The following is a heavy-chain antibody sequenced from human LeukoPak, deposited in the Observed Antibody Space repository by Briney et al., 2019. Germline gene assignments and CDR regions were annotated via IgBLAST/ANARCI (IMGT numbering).Heavy chain of an antibody. CDR3: ARHYYDSSGYYYGTLDY. V-gene: IGHV3-7*01. J-gene: IGHJ4*02. D-gene: IGHD3-22*01. Sequence: GGSLRLSCAASGFTFSSYWMGWVRKAPGKGLEWVANIKQDGSEKYYVDSVKGRFTISRDNAKNSLYLQMNSLRAEDTAVYYCARHYYDSSGYYYGTLDYWGQGTLVTVSS. CDR2: IKQDGSEK. CDR1: GFTFSSYW.